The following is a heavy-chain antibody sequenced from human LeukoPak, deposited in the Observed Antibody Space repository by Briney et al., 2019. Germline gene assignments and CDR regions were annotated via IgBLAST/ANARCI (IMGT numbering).Heavy chain of an antibody. J-gene: IGHJ1*01. CDR1: GFTFSSYA. V-gene: IGHV3-23*01. D-gene: IGHD6-19*01. CDR3: AKDQDLKWLVRTFREARGYFQH. CDR2: ISGSGGST. Sequence: GGSLRLSCAASGFTFSSYAMSWVRQAPGKGLEWASAISGSGGSTYYADSVKGRFTISRDNSKNTLYLQMNSLRAEDTAVYYCAKDQDLKWLVRTFREARGYFQHWGQGTLVTVSS.